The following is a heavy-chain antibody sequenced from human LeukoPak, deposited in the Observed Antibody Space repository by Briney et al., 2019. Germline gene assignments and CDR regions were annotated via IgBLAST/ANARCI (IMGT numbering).Heavy chain of an antibody. J-gene: IGHJ4*02. V-gene: IGHV1-18*01. Sequence: ASVKVSCKASGYTFTSYGISWVRQAPGQGLEWMGWISAYNGNTNYAQKLQGRVTMTTDTSTSTAYMDLNSLRSDDTAVYYCARAGPFYTGNYLGYWGQGTLVTVSS. D-gene: IGHD1-26*01. CDR2: ISAYNGNT. CDR1: GYTFTSYG. CDR3: ARAGPFYTGNYLGY.